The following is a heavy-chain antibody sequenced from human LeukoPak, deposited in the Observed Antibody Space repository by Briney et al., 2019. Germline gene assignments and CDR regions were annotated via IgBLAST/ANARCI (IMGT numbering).Heavy chain of an antibody. V-gene: IGHV1-18*01. CDR3: ATNYDSSGSFDY. Sequence: GASVKVSCNASGYTFTSYGISWVRQAPGQGLEWMGWISAYNGNTNYAQKLQGRVTMTTDTSTSTAYMELRRLRSDDTAVYYCATNYDSSGSFDYWGQGTLVTVSS. D-gene: IGHD3-22*01. J-gene: IGHJ4*02. CDR2: ISAYNGNT. CDR1: GYTFTSYG.